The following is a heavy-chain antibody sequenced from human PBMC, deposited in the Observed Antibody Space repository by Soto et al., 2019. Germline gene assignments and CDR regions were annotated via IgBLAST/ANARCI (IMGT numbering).Heavy chain of an antibody. CDR3: AKNWDTTFSSSSH. CDR1: GFTFTTYA. CDR2: ISGSGGST. Sequence: EVQLLESGGGLVQPGGSLRLSCAASGFTFTTYAISWVRQAPGKGLEWVSAISGSGGSTYYTDSVKGRFTISRDNSKNTLYLQMNRLRAEDTAVYYCAKNWDTTFSSSSHWGQGTLVTVSS. D-gene: IGHD6-6*01. J-gene: IGHJ4*02. V-gene: IGHV3-23*01.